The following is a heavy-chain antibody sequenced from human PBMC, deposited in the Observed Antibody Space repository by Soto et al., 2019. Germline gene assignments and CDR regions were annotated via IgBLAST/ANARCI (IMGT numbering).Heavy chain of an antibody. D-gene: IGHD5-18*01. CDR2: IYSSGAA. V-gene: IGHV3-53*01. Sequence: EVQLVESGGGLIQPGGSLRLSCAASGFTVSSTAMNWVRQAPGKGLEWISIIYSSGAAHYADSVKGRFIISRDLSNNTLYLQMNSLTAEDTAMYYCARDGGYRFVLYGMDVWGQGTTVTVSS. CDR3: ARDGGYRFVLYGMDV. J-gene: IGHJ6*02. CDR1: GFTVSSTA.